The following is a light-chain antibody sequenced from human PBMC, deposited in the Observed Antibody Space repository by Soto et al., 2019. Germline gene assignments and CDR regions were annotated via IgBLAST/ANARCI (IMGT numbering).Light chain of an antibody. Sequence: DLQMTQSPSSVSASVGDRVTITCRASQGINNWLAWYQQKPGKAPKLLIYTTSSLQSGVPSRFSGSGSGTDFTLTINSLQPEDVATYYCQQANKFPLTFGGGTKVEIK. V-gene: IGKV1D-12*01. CDR3: QQANKFPLT. CDR2: TTS. CDR1: QGINNW. J-gene: IGKJ4*01.